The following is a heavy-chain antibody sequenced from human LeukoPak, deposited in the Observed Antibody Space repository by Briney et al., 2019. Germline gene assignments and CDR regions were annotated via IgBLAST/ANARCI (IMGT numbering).Heavy chain of an antibody. V-gene: IGHV1-18*01. D-gene: IGHD6-13*01. CDR2: ISAYNGST. CDR3: ARYSSPGYYFDY. Sequence: ASVKVSCKASGYTFTSYGISWVRQAPGQGLEWMGWISAYNGSTNYAQKLQGRVTMTTDTSTSTAYMELRSLRSDDTAVYYCARYSSPGYYFDYWGQGTLVTVSS. J-gene: IGHJ4*02. CDR1: GYTFTSYG.